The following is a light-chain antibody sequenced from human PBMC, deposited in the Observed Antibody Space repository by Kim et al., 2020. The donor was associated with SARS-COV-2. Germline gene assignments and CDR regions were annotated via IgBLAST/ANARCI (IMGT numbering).Light chain of an antibody. Sequence: DVQMTQSPSSVSASIGDTVTITCRASQGIASWLAWCQQKPGKAPKLLIYAASALQNGVPSRFSGSGSGREFTLTISSLQPEDVATYFCQQSNNFPITFGQGTRLEIK. J-gene: IGKJ5*01. CDR2: AAS. CDR3: QQSNNFPIT. CDR1: QGIASW. V-gene: IGKV1-12*01.